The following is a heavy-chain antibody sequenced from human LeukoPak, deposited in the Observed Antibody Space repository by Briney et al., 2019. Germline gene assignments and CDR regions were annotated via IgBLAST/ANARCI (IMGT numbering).Heavy chain of an antibody. J-gene: IGHJ6*03. CDR1: GFTFSSYG. CDR3: ARDARYCTNGVCYTSVSYYYYYMDV. V-gene: IGHV3-30*03. Sequence: GGSLRLSCAASGFTFSSYGMHWVRQAPGKGLEWVAVISYDGSNKYYADSVKGRFTISRDNSKNTLYLQMNSLRAEDTAVYYCARDARYCTNGVCYTSVSYYYYYMDVWGKGTTVTVSS. D-gene: IGHD2-8*01. CDR2: ISYDGSNK.